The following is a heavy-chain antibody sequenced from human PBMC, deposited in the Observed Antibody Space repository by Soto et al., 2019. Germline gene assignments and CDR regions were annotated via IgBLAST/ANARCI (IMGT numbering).Heavy chain of an antibody. V-gene: IGHV4-39*01. CDR3: ARRYYDFWSGYYRPPYGMDV. D-gene: IGHD3-3*01. CDR2: IYYSGST. J-gene: IGHJ6*02. Sequence: SETLSLTCTVSGGSISSSSYYWGWIRQPPGKGLEWIGSIYYSGSTYYNPSLKSRVTISVDTSKNQFSLKLSSVTAADTAVYYCARRYYDFWSGYYRPPYGMDVWGQGTTVTVSS. CDR1: GGSISSSSYY.